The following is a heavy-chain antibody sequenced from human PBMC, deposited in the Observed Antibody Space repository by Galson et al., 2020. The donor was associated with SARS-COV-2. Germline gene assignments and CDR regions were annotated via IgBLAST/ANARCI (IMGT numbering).Heavy chain of an antibody. Sequence: GGSLRLSCAASGFTFFSYAINWVRQAPGKGLEWVAVISYAGSEKYYGDSVKGRFTISRDNSRNTLYLQVDSLGPEDTAVYYCARSGPSLAGTMGAFDICGQGTMVTGSS. D-gene: IGHD6-19*01. CDR1: GFTFFSYA. CDR3: ARSGPSLAGTMGAFDI. CDR2: ISYAGSEK. V-gene: IGHV3-30*04. J-gene: IGHJ3*02.